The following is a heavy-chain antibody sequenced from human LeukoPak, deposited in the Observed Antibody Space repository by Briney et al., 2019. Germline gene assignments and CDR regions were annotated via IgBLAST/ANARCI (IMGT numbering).Heavy chain of an antibody. J-gene: IGHJ5*02. Sequence: PSETLSLTCTVSGGSISTSSYYWSWIRQPPGKGLEWIGEINHSGSTNYNPSLKSRITISVDTSKNQSSLKLSSVTAADTAVYYCARRFEAGYVVRGVRFDPWGQGTLVTVSS. CDR3: ARRFEAGYVVRGVRFDP. V-gene: IGHV4-39*07. CDR1: GGSISTSSYY. D-gene: IGHD3-10*01. CDR2: INHSGST.